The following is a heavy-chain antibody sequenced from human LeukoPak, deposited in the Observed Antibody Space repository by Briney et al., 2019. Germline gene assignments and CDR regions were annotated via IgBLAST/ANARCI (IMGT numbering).Heavy chain of an antibody. J-gene: IGHJ4*02. D-gene: IGHD7-27*01. V-gene: IGHV4-59*08. Sequence: SETLSLTCTVSGGSISSYYWSWIRQPPGKGLEWIGYIYYSGSTNYNPSLKSRVTISVDTSKNQFSLKLSSVTAADPAVYYCARHGDLSWYYFDYWGQGTLVTVSS. CDR2: IYYSGST. CDR1: GGSISSYY. CDR3: ARHGDLSWYYFDY.